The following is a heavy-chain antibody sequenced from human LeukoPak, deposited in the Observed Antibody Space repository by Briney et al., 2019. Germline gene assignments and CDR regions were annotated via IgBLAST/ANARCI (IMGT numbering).Heavy chain of an antibody. CDR2: IRYDGSNK. CDR1: GFTFSSYG. Sequence: PGGSLRLSCAASGFTFSSYGMHWVRQAPGKGLEWVAFIRYDGSNKYYADSVKGRFTISRDNSKNTLYLQMNRLRADDTAVYYFTKGRVKFHRLPIYCGQGALFSVSS. D-gene: IGHD4-11*01. CDR3: TKGRVKFHRLPIY. J-gene: IGHJ4*02. V-gene: IGHV3-30*02.